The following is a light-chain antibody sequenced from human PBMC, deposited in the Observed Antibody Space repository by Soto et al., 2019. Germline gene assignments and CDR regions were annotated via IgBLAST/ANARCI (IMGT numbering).Light chain of an antibody. V-gene: IGKV3-15*01. Sequence: EIVMTQSPATLSVSPGERATLSCRASQSVSSNLAWYQQKPGQAPRLLIYGASTRATGIPARFSGSGSGTAFTLTISSLQSEDFAVYYCQQYNNWPPPLTFGGGTKVDIK. CDR1: QSVSSN. J-gene: IGKJ4*01. CDR3: QQYNNWPPPLT. CDR2: GAS.